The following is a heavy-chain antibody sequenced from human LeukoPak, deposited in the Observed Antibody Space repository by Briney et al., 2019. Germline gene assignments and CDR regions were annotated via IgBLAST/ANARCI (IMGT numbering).Heavy chain of an antibody. V-gene: IGHV3-23*01. CDR1: GFTFSSYA. CDR3: AKDPYVGGGYHFDS. J-gene: IGHJ4*02. CDR2: TTGSGGDT. D-gene: IGHD3-22*01. Sequence: GGSLRLSCAASGFTFSSYATNWARQAPGKGLEWVSTTTGSGGDTYYADSVKGRFTISRDNSKNTLYLQMNSLRAEDTAIYYCAKDPYVGGGYHFDSWGQGSLVTVSS.